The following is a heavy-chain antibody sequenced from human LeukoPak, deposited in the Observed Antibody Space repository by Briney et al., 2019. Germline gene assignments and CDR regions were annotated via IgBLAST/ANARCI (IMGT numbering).Heavy chain of an antibody. Sequence: SETLSLTCTVSGGSISSYYWSWIRQPPGKGLEWIGYIYYSGSTNYNPSLKSRVTMSVDTSKNQFSLKLSSVTAADTAVYYCARARGAARPDYYYYYYGMDVWGQGTTVTVSS. D-gene: IGHD6-6*01. V-gene: IGHV4-59*12. CDR3: ARARGAARPDYYYYYYGMDV. J-gene: IGHJ6*02. CDR1: GGSISSYY. CDR2: IYYSGST.